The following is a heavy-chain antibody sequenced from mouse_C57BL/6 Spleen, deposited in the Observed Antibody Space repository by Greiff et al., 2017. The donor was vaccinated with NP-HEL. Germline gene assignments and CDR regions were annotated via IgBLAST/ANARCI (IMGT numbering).Heavy chain of an antibody. D-gene: IGHD1-1*01. CDR3: ARRRLFITTVDWYFDV. J-gene: IGHJ1*03. CDR1: GYTFTDYY. CDR2: INPNNGGT. Sequence: EVQLQQSGPELVKPGASVKISCKASGYTFTDYYMNWVKQSHGKSLEWIGDINPNNGGTSYNQKFKGKATLTVDKSSSTAYMELRSLTSEDSAVYYCARRRLFITTVDWYFDVWGTGTTVTVSS. V-gene: IGHV1-26*01.